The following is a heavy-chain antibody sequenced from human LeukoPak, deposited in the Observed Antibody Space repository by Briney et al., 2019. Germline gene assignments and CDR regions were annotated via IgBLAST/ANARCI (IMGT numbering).Heavy chain of an antibody. CDR1: GFTFSSYS. J-gene: IGHJ4*02. Sequence: GGSLRLSCAASGFTFSSYSMNWVRQAPGKGLEWVSYISSSSSTIYYADSVKGRFTISRDNAKNSLYLQMNSLRAEDTAVYYCAGVKTGTTTDYWGQGTLVTVSS. CDR3: AGVKTGTTTDY. CDR2: ISSSSSTI. V-gene: IGHV3-48*01. D-gene: IGHD1-1*01.